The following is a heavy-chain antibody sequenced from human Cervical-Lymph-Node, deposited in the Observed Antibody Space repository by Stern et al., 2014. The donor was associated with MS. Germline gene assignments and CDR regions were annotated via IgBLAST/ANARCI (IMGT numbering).Heavy chain of an antibody. V-gene: IGHV1-69*01. CDR1: GGTFSSYA. D-gene: IGHD3-22*01. CDR2: IIPIFGTA. CDR3: ARDRYYYDSSGYYLHYGMDV. J-gene: IGHJ6*02. Sequence: QMQLVESGAEVKKPGSSVKVSCKASGGTFSSYAISWVRQAPGQGLEWMGGIIPIFGTANYAQKFQGRVTITADESTSTAYMELSSLRSEDTAVYYCARDRYYYDSSGYYLHYGMDVWGQGTTVTVSS.